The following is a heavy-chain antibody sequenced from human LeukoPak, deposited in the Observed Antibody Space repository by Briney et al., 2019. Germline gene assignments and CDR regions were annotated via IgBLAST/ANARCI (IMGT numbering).Heavy chain of an antibody. V-gene: IGHV3-74*01. CDR2: INSDGSST. J-gene: IGHJ6*02. CDR1: GFTFSSYW. CDR3: ASPGGYYYYYGMDV. Sequence: GGSLRLSCVASGFTFSSYWMHWVRQAPGKGLVWVSRINSDGSSTSYADSVKGRFTISRDNAKNTLYLQMNSLRAEDTAVYYCASPGGYYYYYGMDVWGQGTTVTVSS.